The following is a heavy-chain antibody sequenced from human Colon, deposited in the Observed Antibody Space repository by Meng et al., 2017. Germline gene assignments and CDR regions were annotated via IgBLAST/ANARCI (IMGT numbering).Heavy chain of an antibody. Sequence: GSLRLSCGVSGFSISSSLYWGWIRQPPGEGMEWIGSIYHSGSIYYNPSLKSRVTISVDTSKNQFSLKLTSVTAADTAVYYCARVSSSDWYGFGFDYWGQGILVTVSS. J-gene: IGHJ4*02. V-gene: IGHV4-38-2*01. D-gene: IGHD2-2*01. CDR2: IYHSGSI. CDR3: ARVSSSDWYGFGFDY. CDR1: GFSISSSLY.